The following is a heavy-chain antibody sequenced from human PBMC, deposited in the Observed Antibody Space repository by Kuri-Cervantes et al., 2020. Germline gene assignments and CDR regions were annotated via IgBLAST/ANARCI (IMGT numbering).Heavy chain of an antibody. CDR1: GYTFISYG. CDR2: IIPIFGTA. CDR3: ARVSYDSSGYYRYYSDY. D-gene: IGHD3-22*01. V-gene: IGHV1-69*05. J-gene: IGHJ4*02. Sequence: SVKVSCKASGYTFISYGISWVRQAPGQGLEWMGGIIPIFGTANYAQKFQGRVTITTDESTSTAYMELSSLRSEDTAVYYCARVSYDSSGYYRYYSDYWGQGTLVTVSS.